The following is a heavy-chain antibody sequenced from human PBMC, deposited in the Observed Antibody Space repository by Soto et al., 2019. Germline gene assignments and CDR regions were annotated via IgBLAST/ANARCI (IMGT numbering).Heavy chain of an antibody. CDR1: GGSVSSGSYY. J-gene: IGHJ6*02. CDR2: IYYSGST. CDR3: ARVKRKGCSSTSCTYYYYYGMDV. Sequence: SETLSLTCTVSGGSVSSGSYYWSLIRQPPGKGLEWIGYIYYSGSTNYNPSLKSRVTISVDTSKNQFSLKLSSVTAADTAVYYCARVKRKGCSSTSCTYYYYYGMDVWGQGTTVTVSS. V-gene: IGHV4-61*01. D-gene: IGHD2-2*01.